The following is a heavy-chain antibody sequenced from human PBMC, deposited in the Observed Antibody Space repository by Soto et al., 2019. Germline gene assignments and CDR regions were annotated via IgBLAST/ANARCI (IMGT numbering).Heavy chain of an antibody. J-gene: IGHJ6*02. V-gene: IGHV3-72*01. D-gene: IGHD6-6*01. CDR1: AFTFSAHN. CDR3: ARDGGIAARHYYGMDV. CDR2: SRNKANNYAT. Sequence: GGSLRLSCAASAFTFSAHNMVWVRQAPGKGLEWVGRSRNKANNYATEYAASVKGRFTISRDDSKNSLYLQMNSLKTEDTAVYYCARDGGIAARHYYGMDVWGQGTTVTVSS.